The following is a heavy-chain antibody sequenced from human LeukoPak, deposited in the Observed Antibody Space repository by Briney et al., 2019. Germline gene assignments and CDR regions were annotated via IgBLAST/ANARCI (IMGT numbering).Heavy chain of an antibody. D-gene: IGHD6-13*01. CDR2: ISSSGSTI. V-gene: IGHV3-11*01. CDR3: ARGPPFSSSWSVIYFDY. J-gene: IGHJ4*02. Sequence: PGGSLRLSCAASGFTFSDYYMSWIREAPGKGLEWVSYISSSGSTIYYADSVKGRFTISRDNAKNSLYLQMNSLRAEDTAVYYCARGPPFSSSWSVIYFDYWGQGTLVTVSS. CDR1: GFTFSDYY.